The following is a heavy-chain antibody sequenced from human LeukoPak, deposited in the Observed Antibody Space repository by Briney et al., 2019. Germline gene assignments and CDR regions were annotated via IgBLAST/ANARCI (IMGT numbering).Heavy chain of an antibody. D-gene: IGHD3-22*01. Sequence: GESLRLSCAASGFTFSNYAMNWVRQAPGKGLEWVSVISGSGGSTDYTDSVKGRFTISRDSSKNTLYLQMNSLRAEDTAAYYCAKGAHYDGRGDYYDYWGQGTLVTVSS. CDR1: GFTFSNYA. J-gene: IGHJ4*02. CDR2: ISGSGGST. V-gene: IGHV3-23*01. CDR3: AKGAHYDGRGDYYDY.